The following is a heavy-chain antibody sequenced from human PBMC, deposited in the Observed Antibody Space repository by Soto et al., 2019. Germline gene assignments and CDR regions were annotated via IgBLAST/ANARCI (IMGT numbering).Heavy chain of an antibody. Sequence: SVKVSCKASGYTFTGYYIQWVRQAPGQGLEWMGIINPSGGSTSYAQKFQGRVTMTRDTSTSTVYMELSSLRSEDTAVYYCARESKQWLVRENCFDYWGQGTLVTVSS. CDR1: GYTFTGYY. J-gene: IGHJ4*02. D-gene: IGHD6-19*01. V-gene: IGHV1-46*01. CDR3: ARESKQWLVRENCFDY. CDR2: INPSGGST.